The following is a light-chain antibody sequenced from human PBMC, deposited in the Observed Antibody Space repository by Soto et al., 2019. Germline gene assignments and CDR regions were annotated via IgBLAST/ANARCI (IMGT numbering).Light chain of an antibody. V-gene: IGLV2-8*01. J-gene: IGLJ2*01. CDR1: SSDVGGYNY. CDR3: SSYAGSNRGV. CDR2: EVS. Sequence: QSALTQPPSASGSPGQSVTISCTGTSSDVGGYNYVSWYQQHPGKAPKLMIYEVSKRPSGVPDRFSGSKSGNTASLTVSGLQAEDEADYYSSSYAGSNRGVFGGGTKLTVL.